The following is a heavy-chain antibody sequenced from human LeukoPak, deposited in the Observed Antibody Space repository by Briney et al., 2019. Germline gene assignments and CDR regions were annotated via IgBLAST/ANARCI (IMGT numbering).Heavy chain of an antibody. V-gene: IGHV3-15*01. CDR2: IKSKTDNGTI. CDR3: TTWSY. J-gene: IGHJ4*02. Sequence: GGSLRLSCAASGFTFSSYWMHWVRQPPGKGLDWVGRIKSKTDNGTIDYAAPVKGRFTISRDDSKNTLYLQMNSLKTEDTAVYYRTTWSYWGQGTLVTVSS. CDR1: GFTFSSYW. D-gene: IGHD3-3*01.